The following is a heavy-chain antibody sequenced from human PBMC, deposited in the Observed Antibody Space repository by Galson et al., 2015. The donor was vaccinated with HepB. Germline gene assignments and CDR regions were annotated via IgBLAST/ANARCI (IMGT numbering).Heavy chain of an antibody. CDR3: TTVDVRTVVTSLYDY. Sequence: SLRLSCAASGFTFSNAWMSWVRLAPGKGLEWVGRIKSKTDGGTTDYAAPVKGRFTISRDDSKNTLYLQMNSLKTEDTAVYYCTTVDVRTVVTSLYDYWGQGTLVTVSS. D-gene: IGHD4-23*01. V-gene: IGHV3-15*01. CDR2: IKSKTDGGTT. J-gene: IGHJ4*02. CDR1: GFTFSNAW.